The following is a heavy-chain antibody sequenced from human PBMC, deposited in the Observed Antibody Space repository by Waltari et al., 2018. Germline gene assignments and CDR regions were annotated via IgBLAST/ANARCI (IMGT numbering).Heavy chain of an antibody. V-gene: IGHV3-7*01. Sequence: VESGGGLVQPGGSLRLSGAASGFTFSTYWMRWARWAPGKGLEWVANIKTDGSEKYYVDSVKGRFTISRDNAQNSLSLQMSTLRAEDTGRYYCARDWSGSGRGINYWGQGTLVTVSS. CDR3: ARDWSGSGRGINY. CDR1: GFTFSTYW. D-gene: IGHD3-3*01. J-gene: IGHJ4*02. CDR2: IKTDGSEK.